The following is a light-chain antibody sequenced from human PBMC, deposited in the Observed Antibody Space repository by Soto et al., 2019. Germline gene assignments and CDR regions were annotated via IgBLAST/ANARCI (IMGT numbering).Light chain of an antibody. CDR1: QRVSSY. CDR2: DAS. CDR3: QQRSNWFLT. V-gene: IGKV3-11*01. J-gene: IGKJ3*01. Sequence: EIVLTQSPATLSLSPWETAPLSFRASQRVSSYLAWYQQKPGQAPRLLIYDASNRATGIPARFSGSGSGTDFTLTISSLEPEDFAVYYCQQRSNWFLTFGPGTKVDIK.